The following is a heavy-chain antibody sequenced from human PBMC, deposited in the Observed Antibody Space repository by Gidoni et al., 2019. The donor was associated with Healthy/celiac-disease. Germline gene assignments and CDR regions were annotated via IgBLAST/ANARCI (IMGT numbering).Heavy chain of an antibody. CDR1: GFTVRSTY. D-gene: IGHD5-18*01. CDR2: IYSGGST. Sequence: EVQLVESAGGLVQPGGSPRPSCAASGFTVRSTYMSWVRQAPGKGLEWVSVIYSGGSTYYADSVKGRFTISRHNSKNTLYLQMNSLRAEDTAVYYCAREGPSYNDYTAPVNYGMDVWGQGTTVTVSS. CDR3: AREGPSYNDYTAPVNYGMDV. J-gene: IGHJ6*02. V-gene: IGHV3-53*04.